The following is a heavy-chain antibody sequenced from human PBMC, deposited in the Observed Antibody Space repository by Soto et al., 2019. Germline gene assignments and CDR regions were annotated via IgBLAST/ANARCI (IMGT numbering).Heavy chain of an antibody. Sequence: GGSLRLSCAASGFIFSSYSMSWVRQAPGKGLEWVSGFRTGGDDGTTYYADSVEGRFTISRDNSKNTLFLQMNSLRAEDTAIYYCAKKVNSGPGSQYFDYWGQGTLVTVSS. D-gene: IGHD3-10*01. CDR2: FRTGGDDGTT. CDR1: GFIFSSYS. J-gene: IGHJ4*02. V-gene: IGHV3-23*01. CDR3: AKKVNSGPGSQYFDY.